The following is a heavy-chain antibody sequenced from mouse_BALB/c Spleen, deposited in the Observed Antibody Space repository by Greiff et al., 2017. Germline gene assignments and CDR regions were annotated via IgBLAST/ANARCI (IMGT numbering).Heavy chain of an antibody. Sequence: EVQLQESGPSLVKPSQTLSLTCSVTGYSITSGYWNWIRKFPGNKLEYMGYISYSGSTYYNPSLKSRISITRDTSKNQYYLQLNSVTTEDTATYYCARCDGNYVYYYAMDYWGQGTSVTVSS. J-gene: IGHJ4*01. D-gene: IGHD2-1*01. V-gene: IGHV3-8*02. CDR3: ARCDGNYVYYYAMDY. CDR2: ISYSGST. CDR1: GYSITSGY.